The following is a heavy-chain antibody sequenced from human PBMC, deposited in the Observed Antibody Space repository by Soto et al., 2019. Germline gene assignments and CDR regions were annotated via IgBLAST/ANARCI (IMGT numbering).Heavy chain of an antibody. J-gene: IGHJ6*02. V-gene: IGHV1-18*01. Sequence: ASVKVSCKASGYTFTSYGISWVRQAPGQGLEWMGWISAYNGNTNYAQKLQGRVTMTTDTSTSTAYMELRSLRSDDTTVYYCARDLEYQLLSFRDYYYYGMDVWGQGTTVTVSS. CDR3: ARDLEYQLLSFRDYYYYGMDV. CDR1: GYTFTSYG. CDR2: ISAYNGNT. D-gene: IGHD2-2*01.